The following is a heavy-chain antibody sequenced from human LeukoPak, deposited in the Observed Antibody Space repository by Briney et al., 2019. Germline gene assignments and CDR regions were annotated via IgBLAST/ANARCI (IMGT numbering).Heavy chain of an antibody. J-gene: IGHJ4*02. CDR3: VRQEDFGTTGTYDF. D-gene: IGHD2-8*02. CDR1: GYMFTSYW. V-gene: IGHV5-51*01. CDR2: IYPGDSDT. Sequence: GASLQISCQGSGYMFTSYWIGWVRQLPGKGLELMGVIYPGDSDTNYSPSFQDQITISADKSITTAYLHWGTLRASDTAIYYCVRQEDFGTTGTYDFWGLGTLVTVSS.